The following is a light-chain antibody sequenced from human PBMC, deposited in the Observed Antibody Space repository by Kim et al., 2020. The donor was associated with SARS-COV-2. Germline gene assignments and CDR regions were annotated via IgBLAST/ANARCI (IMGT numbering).Light chain of an antibody. CDR3: QAWDSSTAV. J-gene: IGLJ3*02. CDR2: QDS. Sequence: GSPGQTASITCSGDKLGDKYACWYQQKPGQSPVLVIYQDSKRPSGIPERFSGSNSGNTATLTISGTQAMDEADYYCQAWDSSTAVFAGGTLLTFL. V-gene: IGLV3-1*01. CDR1: KLGDKY.